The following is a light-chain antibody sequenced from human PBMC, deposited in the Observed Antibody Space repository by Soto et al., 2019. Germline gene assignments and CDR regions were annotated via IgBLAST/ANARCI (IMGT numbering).Light chain of an antibody. V-gene: IGLV2-14*01. CDR2: DVT. CDR1: SSDVGGYNF. J-gene: IGLJ1*01. Sequence: QSVLTQPASVSWSPGQSITISCTGTSSDVGGYNFVSWYQQHPGKAPKLIIYDVTHRPSGVSSRFSAFKSGNTASLTISGLQAEDEADYYYSSYTRNKDYVFGTGTKVTVL. CDR3: SSYTRNKDYV.